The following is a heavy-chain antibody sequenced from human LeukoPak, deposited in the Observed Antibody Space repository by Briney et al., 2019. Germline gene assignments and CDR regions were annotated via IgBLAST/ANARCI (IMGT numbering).Heavy chain of an antibody. CDR2: ISAYNGNT. CDR3: ARVIEIRYYDSGGCSGTQKWFDP. V-gene: IGHV1-18*01. D-gene: IGHD3-22*01. Sequence: GASVKVSCKASGYLFSTYGITWVRQAPGQGLEWMGWISAYNGNTDYAEKFQDRITMATDTSTNTAYMELRSLKSDDTAIYYCARVIEIRYYDSGGCSGTQKWFDPWGQGTLVIVST. CDR1: GYLFSTYG. J-gene: IGHJ5*02.